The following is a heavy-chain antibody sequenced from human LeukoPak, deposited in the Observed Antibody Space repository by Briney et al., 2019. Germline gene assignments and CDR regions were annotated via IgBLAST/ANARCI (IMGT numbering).Heavy chain of an antibody. CDR2: TYCRSKWYN. V-gene: IGHV6-1*01. Sequence: RTPALTCAISGDSVSSNSAALDWIRQSPSTGLEWLGMTYCRSKWYNAYVVSVKSRITINPDTSQNQFYLQLNSVTPEDTAEYYCARSLYSSSWYSSQSWFDPWGQGTLVTVSS. D-gene: IGHD6-13*01. CDR3: ARSLYSSSWYSSQSWFDP. CDR1: GDSVSSNSAA. J-gene: IGHJ5*02.